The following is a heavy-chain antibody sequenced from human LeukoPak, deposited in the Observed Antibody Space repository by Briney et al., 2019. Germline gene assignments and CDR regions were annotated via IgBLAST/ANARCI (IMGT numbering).Heavy chain of an antibody. CDR3: ARDCGSSGIGYWFDP. CDR1: GGSFSGYY. CDR2: INHSGST. Sequence: SETLSLTCAVHGGSFSGYYWSWIRQPPGKGLEWIGEINHSGSTNYNPSLKSRVTISVDTSKNQFSLKLSSVTAADTAVYYCARDCGSSGIGYWFDPWGQGTLVTVSS. J-gene: IGHJ5*02. D-gene: IGHD6-13*01. V-gene: IGHV4-34*01.